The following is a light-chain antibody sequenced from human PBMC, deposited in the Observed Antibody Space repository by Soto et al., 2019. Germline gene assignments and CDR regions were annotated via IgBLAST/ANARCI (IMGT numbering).Light chain of an antibody. CDR1: QSVGSN. CDR2: RAS. Sequence: EVVMTQSPATLSVSPGERTSLSCRASQSVGSNLGWYQQKSGQAPRLLIYRASTRATGIPARFSGSGSGREFTLNDSSLQSEDIEVYYCQQYAKWPLTFGGGTKVEIK. J-gene: IGKJ4*01. CDR3: QQYAKWPLT. V-gene: IGKV3-15*01.